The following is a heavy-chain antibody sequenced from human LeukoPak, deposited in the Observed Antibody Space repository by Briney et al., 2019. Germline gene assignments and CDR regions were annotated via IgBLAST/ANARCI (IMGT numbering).Heavy chain of an antibody. CDR1: GGSISSSNW. CDR3: ARAGYYGSGSYYPYWYFDL. Sequence: KPSETLSLTCAVSGGSISSSNWWSWVRQPPGKGLEWIGEIYHSGSTNYNPSLKSRVTISVDKSKNQFSLKLSSVTAADTAVYYCARAGYYGSGSYYPYWYFDLWGRGTLVTVSS. V-gene: IGHV4-4*02. J-gene: IGHJ2*01. CDR2: IYHSGST. D-gene: IGHD3-10*01.